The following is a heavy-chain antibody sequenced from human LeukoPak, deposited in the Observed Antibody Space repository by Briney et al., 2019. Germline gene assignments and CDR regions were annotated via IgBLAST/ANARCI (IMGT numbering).Heavy chain of an antibody. CDR3: ARVPHIVVVTAIASQAFDI. Sequence: PSETLSLTCAVYGGSFSGYYRSWIRQPPGKGLEWIGEINHSGSTNYNPSLKSRVTISVDTSKNQFSLKLSSVTAADTAVYYCARVPHIVVVTAIASQAFDIWGQGTMVTVSS. CDR2: INHSGST. D-gene: IGHD2-21*02. J-gene: IGHJ3*02. CDR1: GGSFSGYY. V-gene: IGHV4-34*01.